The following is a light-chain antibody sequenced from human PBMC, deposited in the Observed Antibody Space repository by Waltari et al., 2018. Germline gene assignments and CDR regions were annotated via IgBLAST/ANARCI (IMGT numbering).Light chain of an antibody. J-gene: IGKJ4*01. Sequence: DIQMTQSPSTLSSSVGDSITSPCRASQSISNWLAWYQQKPGKAPKLLIYKASTLESGVPSRFSGSGSGTEFTLTISSLQPDDFATYYCQQYNSYSLLTFGGGTKVEIK. CDR1: QSISNW. V-gene: IGKV1-5*03. CDR2: KAS. CDR3: QQYNSYSLLT.